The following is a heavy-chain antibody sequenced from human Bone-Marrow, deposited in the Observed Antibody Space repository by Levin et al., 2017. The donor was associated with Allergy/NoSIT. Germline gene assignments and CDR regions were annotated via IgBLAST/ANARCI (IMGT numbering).Heavy chain of an antibody. D-gene: IGHD3-9*01. J-gene: IGHJ3*02. CDR3: AGHYDILTGYYGDDAFDS. CDR1: GYTFTGHY. V-gene: IGHV1-2*02. CDR2: VNPNSGAT. Sequence: ASVKVSCKAYGYTFTGHYMDWVRQAPGQGLEWMGWVNPNSGATSYAQKFQGRVTMTRDTSISTVYMELSRLRSDDTAVYYCAGHYDILTGYYGDDAFDSWGQGTMVTVSS.